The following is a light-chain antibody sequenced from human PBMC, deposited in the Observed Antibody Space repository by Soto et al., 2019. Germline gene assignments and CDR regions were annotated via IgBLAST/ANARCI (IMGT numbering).Light chain of an antibody. J-gene: IGLJ2*01. V-gene: IGLV2-14*03. CDR3: SSYTSTSTLEV. Sequence: QSVLTQPASVSGSPGQSITISCTGTSSDIGAYNYVSWYQQYPGQAPKLMIYDVSNRPSGVSNRFSGSKSGNTASLTISGLQTEDEADYYCSSYTSTSTLEVFGGGTKVTVL. CDR2: DVS. CDR1: SSDIGAYNY.